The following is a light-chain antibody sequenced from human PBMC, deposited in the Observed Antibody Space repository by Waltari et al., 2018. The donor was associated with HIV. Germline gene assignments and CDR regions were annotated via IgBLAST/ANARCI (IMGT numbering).Light chain of an antibody. Sequence: QSALTQPRSVSGSPGQSVPISCTGTSSDIGCYNYVSWYQQYPGKAPKLMIYDVSARPSGVPDRFSGSKSGNTASLTISGLQAEDETDYYCCSYAGSSWVFGGGTKLTVL. V-gene: IGLV2-11*01. CDR1: SSDIGCYNY. CDR2: DVS. J-gene: IGLJ3*02. CDR3: CSYAGSSWV.